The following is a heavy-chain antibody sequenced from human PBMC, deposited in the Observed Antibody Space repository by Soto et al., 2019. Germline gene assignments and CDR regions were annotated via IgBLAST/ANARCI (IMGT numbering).Heavy chain of an antibody. J-gene: IGHJ4*02. V-gene: IGHV1-18*01. D-gene: IGHD1-26*01. CDR3: ARDGRYSGSYGGYYFDY. CDR2: ISAYNGNT. CDR1: GYTFTSYG. Sequence: QVQLVQCGAEVKKPGASVKVSCRASGYTFTSYGIIWVRQAPGQGVEWMGWISAYNGNTNYAQEIQGRVNMTTDTSTRTAYMEVRCLRSDDTAVYYCARDGRYSGSYGGYYFDYWGQGTLVTVSS.